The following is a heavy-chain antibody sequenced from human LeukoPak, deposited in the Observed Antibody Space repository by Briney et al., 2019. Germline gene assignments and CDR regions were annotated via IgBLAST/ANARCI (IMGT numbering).Heavy chain of an antibody. Sequence: SETLSLTCAVSGGSISSSNWWSWVRQPPGQGLEWIGEIYHSGSTNYNPSLKSRVTISVDKSKNQFSLKLSSVTAADTAVYYCARARYSGSYYRMYYFDYWGQGTLVTVSS. CDR2: IYHSGST. D-gene: IGHD1-26*01. CDR3: ARARYSGSYYRMYYFDY. V-gene: IGHV4-4*02. J-gene: IGHJ4*02. CDR1: GGSISSSNW.